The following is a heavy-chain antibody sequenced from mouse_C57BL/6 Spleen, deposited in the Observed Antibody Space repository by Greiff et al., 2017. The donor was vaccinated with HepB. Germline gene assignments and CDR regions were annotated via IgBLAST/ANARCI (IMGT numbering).Heavy chain of an antibody. D-gene: IGHD2-2*01. CDR3: ERAYGYDGRFAY. J-gene: IGHJ3*01. CDR2: IYPGDGDI. Sequence: QVQLQQSGPVLVKPGASVKISCKASGYAFSSSWMNWVKQRPGKGLEWIGRIYPGDGDINYNGKFKGKTTLTADKSSSTAYMQLSSLTSENSTVYFCERAYGYDGRFAYWGQGTLVTVSA. CDR1: GYAFSSSW. V-gene: IGHV1-82*01.